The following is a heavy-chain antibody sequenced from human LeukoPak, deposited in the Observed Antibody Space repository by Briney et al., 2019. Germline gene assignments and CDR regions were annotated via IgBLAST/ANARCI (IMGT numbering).Heavy chain of an antibody. Sequence: ASVKVSCKASGYTFTSYGISWVRQAPGQGLEWMGWISAYNGNTNYAQKLQGRVTMTTDTSTSTAYMELRSLRSDDTAVYYCARDPLVGIAAADQTDYWGQGTLVTVSS. CDR3: ARDPLVGIAAADQTDY. V-gene: IGHV1-18*01. D-gene: IGHD6-13*01. CDR2: ISAYNGNT. J-gene: IGHJ4*02. CDR1: GYTFTSYG.